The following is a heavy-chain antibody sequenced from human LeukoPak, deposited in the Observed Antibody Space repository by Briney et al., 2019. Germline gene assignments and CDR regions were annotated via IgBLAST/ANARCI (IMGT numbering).Heavy chain of an antibody. CDR2: INYSGTT. V-gene: IGHV4-39*07. J-gene: IGHJ6*04. CDR3: ARVYNVDV. Sequence: SETLSLTCSVSGGYISINNYYWGWIRQSPGEGLEWIGSINYSGTTYYNPSLNSRVTMSVDTSKNQFSLKVTSVTAADTAVYYCARVYNVDVWGKGTTVTVSS. CDR1: GGYISINNYY. D-gene: IGHD1-14*01.